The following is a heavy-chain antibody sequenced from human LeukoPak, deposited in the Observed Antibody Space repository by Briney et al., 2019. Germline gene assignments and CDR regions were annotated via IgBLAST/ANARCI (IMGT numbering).Heavy chain of an antibody. V-gene: IGHV3-23*01. CDR3: AKGYSSRRGAFDI. CDR2: IVGSGVST. J-gene: IGHJ3*02. Sequence: GGSLRLSCAASGFTFSSYAMSWVRQAPGKGLEWVSGIVGSGVSTYYADSVKGRFTISRDNSKNTLYLQMNSLRADDTAVYYCAKGYSSRRGAFDIWGQGTMATVFS. CDR1: GFTFSSYA. D-gene: IGHD6-13*01.